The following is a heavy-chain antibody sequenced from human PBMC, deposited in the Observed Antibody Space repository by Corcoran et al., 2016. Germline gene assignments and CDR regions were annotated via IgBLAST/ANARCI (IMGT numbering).Heavy chain of an antibody. J-gene: IGHJ5*02. Sequence: EVQLVESGGGLVQPGGSLRLSCAASEFSFSSYWMTWVRQAPGKGLEWVANIMQDGSEKYYGDSVKGRFTISRANAKISLYLQMHSLRAKDTDVYYCAGGGAAADCGFDPWGQGTLVTVSS. CDR3: AGGGAAADCGFDP. CDR2: IMQDGSEK. CDR1: EFSFSSYW. D-gene: IGHD2-21*02. V-gene: IGHV3-7*03.